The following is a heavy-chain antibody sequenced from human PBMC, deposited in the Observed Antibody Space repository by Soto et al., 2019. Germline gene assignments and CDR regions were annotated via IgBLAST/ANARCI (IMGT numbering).Heavy chain of an antibody. CDR1: GFTFSNYA. CDR3: AKDQGSSWYEIDY. J-gene: IGHJ4*02. Sequence: LRLSCASSGFTFSNYAVTWVRQAPGKGLEWVSTISGSGGSTYYADSVKGRFTISRDNSKNTLYLQMNSLRAEDTAVYYCAKDQGSSWYEIDYWGQGTLVTVSS. CDR2: ISGSGGST. V-gene: IGHV3-23*01. D-gene: IGHD6-13*01.